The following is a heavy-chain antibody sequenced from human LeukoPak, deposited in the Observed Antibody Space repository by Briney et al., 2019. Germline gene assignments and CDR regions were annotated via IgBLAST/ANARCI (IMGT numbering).Heavy chain of an antibody. Sequence: PGGSLRLSCVASGFTFSDYTMHWVRQAPGKALEWVSSINSGNNYICYADSVKGRFTISRDNAKNSLFLQMNNLRADDTAVYSCARVLLGMSAFDLWGQGTMVSVSS. V-gene: IGHV3-21*06. CDR1: GFTFSDYT. D-gene: IGHD3-9*01. J-gene: IGHJ3*01. CDR2: INSGNNYI. CDR3: ARVLLGMSAFDL.